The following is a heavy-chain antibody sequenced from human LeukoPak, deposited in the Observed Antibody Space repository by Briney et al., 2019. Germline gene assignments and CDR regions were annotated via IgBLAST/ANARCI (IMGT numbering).Heavy chain of an antibody. J-gene: IGHJ2*01. Sequence: PSETLSLTCTVSGGSISSYYWSWIRQPPGKGLEWIGYIYYSGSTSYNPSLKSRVTISVDTSKNQFSLKLSSVTAADTAVYYCARQPPTRGSGSYYGWYFDLWGRGTLVTVSS. V-gene: IGHV4-59*08. CDR3: ARQPPTRGSGSYYGWYFDL. D-gene: IGHD1-26*01. CDR2: IYYSGST. CDR1: GGSISSYY.